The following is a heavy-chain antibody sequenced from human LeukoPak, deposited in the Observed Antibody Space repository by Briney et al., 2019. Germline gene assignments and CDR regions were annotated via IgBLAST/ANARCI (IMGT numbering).Heavy chain of an antibody. V-gene: IGHV3-64D*09. CDR2: TSSNGGST. CDR3: VKGYSSSEA. CDR1: GFTFSSYA. Sequence: PGGSLRLSCSASGFTFSSYAMHWVRQAPGKGLEYVSTTSSNGGSTYYADSAKGRFTISRDNSKNTLYLQMSSLRAEDTAMYYCVKGYSSSEAWGQGTLVTVSS. J-gene: IGHJ4*02. D-gene: IGHD6-6*01.